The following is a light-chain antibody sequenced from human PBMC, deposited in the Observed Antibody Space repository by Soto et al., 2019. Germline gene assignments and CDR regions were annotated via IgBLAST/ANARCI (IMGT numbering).Light chain of an antibody. J-gene: IGKJ4*01. V-gene: IGKV1-39*01. CDR3: QQSYHTLPLT. CDR1: QSISNY. Sequence: DIQMTQSPSSLSASVGDRVTITCRASQSISNYVNWYQQRLGKAPNLLIYAASSLQSGVPSRFSGSGSGRDFTLTISSLHPEDFATYYSQQSYHTLPLTFGGGTKVEI. CDR2: AAS.